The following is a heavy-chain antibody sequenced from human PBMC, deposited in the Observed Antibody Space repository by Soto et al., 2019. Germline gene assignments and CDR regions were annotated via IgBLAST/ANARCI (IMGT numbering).Heavy chain of an antibody. CDR3: ARDLLGYCAGDCYHAGVDY. V-gene: IGHV3-74*03. Sequence: TGGSLRLSCAASGFTFSTYWMHWVRQAPGKGLVWVSRINIDGSTTTYADSVKGRFTISRDNAQNTLFLQMNSLRVEDTAVYYCARDLLGYCAGDCYHAGVDYWGLGTLVTVSS. D-gene: IGHD2-21*02. CDR1: GFTFSTYW. CDR2: INIDGSTT. J-gene: IGHJ4*02.